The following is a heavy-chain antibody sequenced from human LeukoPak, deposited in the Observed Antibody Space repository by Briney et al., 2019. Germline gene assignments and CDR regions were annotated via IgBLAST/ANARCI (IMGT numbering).Heavy chain of an antibody. D-gene: IGHD3-10*01. J-gene: IGHJ6*04. CDR2: IYWDDDK. Sequence: SGPTLVNPTQTLTLTCTFSGFSLSSSGVGVNWIRQPPGQALEWLALIYWDDDKRYSPSLSSRLTFTKDTSKNQVVLTMTNMDPVDTATYYCAHSAMVREMDYGMDVWGKGTTVTVSS. CDR1: GFSLSSSGVG. CDR3: AHSAMVREMDYGMDV. V-gene: IGHV2-5*02.